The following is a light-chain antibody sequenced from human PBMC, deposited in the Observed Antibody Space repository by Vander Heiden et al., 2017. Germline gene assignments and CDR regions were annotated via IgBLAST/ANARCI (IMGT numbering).Light chain of an antibody. CDR3: QQRINGHRTGT. CDR1: QSVSSY. V-gene: IGKV3-11*01. J-gene: IGKJ1*01. Sequence: EIVLTQSPATLSLSPGERATLSCRASQSVSSYLAWYQQKPGQAPRLLIYDASNRATGIKARCSGSGYGTDVTLTISSLEPEDFAVYYCQQRINGHRTGTFGQGTKVEIK. CDR2: DAS.